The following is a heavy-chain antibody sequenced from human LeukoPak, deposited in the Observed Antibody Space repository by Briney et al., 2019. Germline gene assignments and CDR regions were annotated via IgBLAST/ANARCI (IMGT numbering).Heavy chain of an antibody. CDR2: IYTSGST. CDR3: ARVRGVAGTYAFDY. Sequence: SETLSLTCTVSGGSISSYYWSGIRQPAGKGLEWIGRIYTSGSTNYNPSLKSRVTMSVDTSKNQFSLKLSSVTAADTAVYYCARVRGVAGTYAFDYWGQGTLVTVSS. D-gene: IGHD6-19*01. V-gene: IGHV4-4*07. CDR1: GGSISSYY. J-gene: IGHJ4*02.